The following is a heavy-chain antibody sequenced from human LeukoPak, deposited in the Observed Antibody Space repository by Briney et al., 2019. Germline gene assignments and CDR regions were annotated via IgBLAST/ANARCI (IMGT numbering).Heavy chain of an antibody. CDR3: ARGPHPYSSGWYHFDY. V-gene: IGHV3-48*03. CDR1: GFTFSSYE. D-gene: IGHD6-19*01. J-gene: IGHJ4*02. Sequence: PGGSLRLSCAASGFTFSSYEMNWVRQAPGKGLEWVSYISSSGSTIYYADSVKGRFTISRDNARNSLYLQMNSLRGEDMAVYYCARGPHPYSSGWYHFDYWGQGTLVTVSS. CDR2: ISSSGSTI.